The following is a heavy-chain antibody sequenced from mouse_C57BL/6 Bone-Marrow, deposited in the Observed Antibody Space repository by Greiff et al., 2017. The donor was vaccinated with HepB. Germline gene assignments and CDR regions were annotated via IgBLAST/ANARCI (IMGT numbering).Heavy chain of an antibody. J-gene: IGHJ3*01. CDR3: ARGLYDGFAY. Sequence: EVQLQQSGPVLVKPGASVKMSCKASGYTFTDYYMNWVKQSHGKSLEWIGVINPYNGGTSSNQKFKVKATLTVDKSSSTAYMELNSLTSEDSAVYDCARGLYDGFAYGGQGTLVTVAA. D-gene: IGHD2-12*01. CDR2: INPYNGGT. V-gene: IGHV1-19*01. CDR1: GYTFTDYY.